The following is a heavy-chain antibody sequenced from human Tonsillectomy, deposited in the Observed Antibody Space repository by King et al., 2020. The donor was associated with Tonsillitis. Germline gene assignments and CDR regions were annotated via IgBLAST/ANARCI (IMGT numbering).Heavy chain of an antibody. CDR3: AREESRTIFGSHTSAFDY. CDR2: ISSSGSTI. J-gene: IGHJ4*02. CDR1: GFTFSDYY. D-gene: IGHD3-3*01. Sequence: VQLVESGGGLVKPGGSLRLSCAASGFTFSDYYMSWIRQAPGKGLEWVSYISSSGSTIYYADSVKGRFTISRDNAKNSLYLQMNSLRAEDTAGDYCAREESRTIFGSHTSAFDYWGQGTLVTVSS. V-gene: IGHV3-11*01.